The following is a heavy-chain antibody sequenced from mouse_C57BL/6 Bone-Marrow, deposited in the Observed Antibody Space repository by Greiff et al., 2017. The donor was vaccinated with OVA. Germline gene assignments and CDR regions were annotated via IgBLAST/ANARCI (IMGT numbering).Heavy chain of an antibody. D-gene: IGHD2-2*01. V-gene: IGHV1-62-2*01. CDR2: FYPGSGSI. Sequence: VKLMESGAELVKPGASVKLSCKASGYTFTEYTIHWVKQRSGQGLEWIGWFYPGSGSIKYNEKFKDKATLTADKSSSTVYMELSRLTSEDSAVYFCARHEDPGYYWYFDVWGTGTTVTVAS. CDR3: ARHEDPGYYWYFDV. J-gene: IGHJ1*03. CDR1: GYTFTEYT.